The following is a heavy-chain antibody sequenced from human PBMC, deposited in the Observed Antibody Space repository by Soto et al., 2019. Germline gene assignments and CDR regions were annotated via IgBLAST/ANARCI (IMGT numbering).Heavy chain of an antibody. V-gene: IGHV4-59*01. J-gene: IGHJ4*02. D-gene: IGHD3-22*01. CDR2: IYFRGTT. CDR3: ARMNYYDTSGYPFDY. CDR1: GGSISSYY. Sequence: PSETLSLTCTVSGGSISSYYWSWIRQPPGKGLEWIGYIYFRGTTNYNPSLKSRVTMSADTSKNQYSLKLNSVTDADTAVYYCARMNYYDTSGYPFDYWGQGMMVTVSS.